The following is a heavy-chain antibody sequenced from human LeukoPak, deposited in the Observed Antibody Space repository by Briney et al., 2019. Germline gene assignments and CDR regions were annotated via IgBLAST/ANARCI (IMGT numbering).Heavy chain of an antibody. CDR3: ARVGSVGYYDFWSGYYPFDY. D-gene: IGHD3-3*01. J-gene: IGHJ4*02. V-gene: IGHV4-61*01. CDR2: IYYSGST. CDR1: GGSVSSGSYY. Sequence: PSETLSLTCTVSGGSVSSGSYYWSWIRQPPGKGLEWIGYIYYSGSTNYNPSLKSRVTISVDTSKNQFSLKLSSVTAADTAVYYCARVGSVGYYDFWSGYYPFDYWGQGTLVTVSS.